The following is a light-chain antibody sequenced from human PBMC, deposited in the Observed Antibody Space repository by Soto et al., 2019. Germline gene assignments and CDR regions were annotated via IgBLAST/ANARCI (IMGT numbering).Light chain of an antibody. J-gene: IGKJ1*01. CDR2: WAS. V-gene: IGKV4-1*01. Sequence: EIVMSKYPDSPAVSLRERATIICKSSQPVVDSSNNKDYLTWYQQKPGQPPKLLIYWASTREFGVPDRLSGSGSGTDFTLTTSSLQAEDVAVYYCQQYYSTPRTFGHGTKVDIK. CDR3: QQYYSTPRT. CDR1: QPVVDSSNNKDY.